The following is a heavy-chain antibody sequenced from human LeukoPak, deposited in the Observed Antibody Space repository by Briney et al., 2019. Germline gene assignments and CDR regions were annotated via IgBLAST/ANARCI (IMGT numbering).Heavy chain of an antibody. CDR3: ARGSTGYSSTWYNY. Sequence: PGGSLRLSCAASGFTFSSYAMSWIRQPPGKGLEWIGYIYYSGSTNHNPSLKSRVTISVDTSKNHFSLKLSSVTAADTAIYYCARGSTGYSSTWYNYWGQGTLVTVSS. V-gene: IGHV4-59*01. CDR2: IYYSGST. J-gene: IGHJ4*02. CDR1: GFTFSSYA. D-gene: IGHD6-13*01.